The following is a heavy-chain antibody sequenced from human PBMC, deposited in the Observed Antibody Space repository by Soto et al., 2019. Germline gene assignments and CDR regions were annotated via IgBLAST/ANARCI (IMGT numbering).Heavy chain of an antibody. CDR2: ISYDGNNK. V-gene: IGHV3-30*03. Sequence: QVQLVESGGGVVQPGRSLTLSCAASEFTFSSYGIHWVRQAPGKGLEWVAIISYDGNNKQYADSVKGRFTISRDNSKSTVHLQMNSLRVEDTAVYYCARDTYYHDSSVYYVFDYWGQGTLVTVSS. D-gene: IGHD3-22*01. CDR1: EFTFSSYG. J-gene: IGHJ4*02. CDR3: ARDTYYHDSSVYYVFDY.